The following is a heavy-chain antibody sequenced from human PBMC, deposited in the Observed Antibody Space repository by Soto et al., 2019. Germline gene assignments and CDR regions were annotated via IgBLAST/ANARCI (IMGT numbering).Heavy chain of an antibody. V-gene: IGHV5-51*01. J-gene: IGHJ4*02. D-gene: IGHD3-22*01. CDR1: GYSFTSYW. Sequence: PGESLKISCKGSGYSFTSYWIGWVRQMPGKGLEWMGIIYPGDSDTRYSPSFQGQVTISADKSISTAYLQWSSLKASDTAMYYCARPRHYYDSSGPRVEFDYWGQGTLVTVSS. CDR3: ARPRHYYDSSGPRVEFDY. CDR2: IYPGDSDT.